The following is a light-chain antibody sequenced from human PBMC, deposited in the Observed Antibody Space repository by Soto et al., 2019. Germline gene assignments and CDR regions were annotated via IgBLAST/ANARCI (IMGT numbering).Light chain of an antibody. CDR1: QGISNN. CDR3: QRKWT. J-gene: IGKJ1*01. V-gene: IGKV3-15*01. CDR2: AAS. Sequence: EIVMTQSPATLHVSPGERATLSGGASQGISNNLAGYQQKPGQPPRLLIYAASTRASGIPARFSGSGSGTEFTLTSSSLQSEDYAVYYCQRKWTFGQGTKVE.